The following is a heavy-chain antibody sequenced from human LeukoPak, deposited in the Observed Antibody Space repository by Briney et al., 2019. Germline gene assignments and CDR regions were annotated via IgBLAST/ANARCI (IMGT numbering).Heavy chain of an antibody. V-gene: IGHV1-69*13. D-gene: IGHD2-2*01. CDR2: IIPIFGTA. J-gene: IGHJ6*03. CDR3: ASGDAPAANYYYYYMDV. Sequence: ASVKVSCKASGYTFTSYGISWVRQAPGQGLEWMGGIIPIFGTANYAQKFQGRVTITADESTSTAYMELSSLRSEDTAVYYCASGDAPAANYYYYYMDVWGKGTTVTVSS. CDR1: GYTFTSYG.